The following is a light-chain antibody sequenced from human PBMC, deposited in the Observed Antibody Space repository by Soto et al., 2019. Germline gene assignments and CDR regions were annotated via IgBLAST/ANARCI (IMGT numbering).Light chain of an antibody. CDR1: SSNIGAGYA. Sequence: SVLTRPPSVSGAQRQRVPISCTGSSSNIGAGYAVHWYQQLPGTGPKLLIYNNAIRPSGVPDRFSGSRSGTSASLAITGLQAEDEADYYCQSHDNSLSGFYVFGTGTKVTVL. V-gene: IGLV1-40*01. CDR2: NNA. CDR3: QSHDNSLSGFYV. J-gene: IGLJ1*01.